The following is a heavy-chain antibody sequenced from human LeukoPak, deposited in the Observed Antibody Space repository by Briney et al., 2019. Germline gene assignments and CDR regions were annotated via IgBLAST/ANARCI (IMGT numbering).Heavy chain of an antibody. D-gene: IGHD3-16*01. CDR1: GFTFSSDG. J-gene: IGHJ2*01. V-gene: IGHV3-23*01. CDR2: ISASGGGT. CDR3: AKNLFGSEAFSWHFDL. Sequence: AGGSLRLSCAASGFTFSSDGMSWVRQAPGMGLDWVPSISASGGGTVYADSVKGRVTISRDNSKNTLYLQMYDLRVEDTAVYSCAKNLFGSEAFSWHFDLWGRGTLVTVSS.